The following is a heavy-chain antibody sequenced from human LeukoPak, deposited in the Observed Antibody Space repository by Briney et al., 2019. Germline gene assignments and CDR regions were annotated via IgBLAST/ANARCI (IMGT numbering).Heavy chain of an antibody. D-gene: IGHD6-19*01. CDR2: ISAYNGNT. J-gene: IGHJ4*02. V-gene: IGHV1-18*04. Sequence: GASVKVSCKASGYTFTSYGISWVRQAPGQGLEWMGWISAYNGNTNYAQKLQGRVTMTTDTSTSTAYMELRSLRPDDTAVYYCATSRSGWYYFDYWGQGTLVTVSS. CDR3: ATSRSGWYYFDY. CDR1: GYTFTSYG.